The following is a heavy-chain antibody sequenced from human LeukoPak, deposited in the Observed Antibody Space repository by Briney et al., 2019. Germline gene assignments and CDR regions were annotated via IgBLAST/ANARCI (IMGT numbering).Heavy chain of an antibody. V-gene: IGHV4-34*01. CDR1: GGSFSGYY. CDR2: INHSGST. Sequence: PSETLSLTCADYGGSFSGYYWSWIRQPPGKGLEWIGEINHSGSTNYNPSLKSRVTISVDTSKNQFSLKLSSVTAADTAVYYCASVSYGDYEDYWGQGTLVTVSS. D-gene: IGHD4-17*01. J-gene: IGHJ4*02. CDR3: ASVSYGDYEDY.